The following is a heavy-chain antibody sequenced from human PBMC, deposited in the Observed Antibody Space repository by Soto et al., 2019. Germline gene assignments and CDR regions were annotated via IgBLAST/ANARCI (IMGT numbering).Heavy chain of an antibody. CDR1: GFTLDDYA. CDR3: AKGNPTTPYYYYMDV. Sequence: EVQLVESGGGLVQPGRSLRLSCAASGFTLDDYAMHWVRQAPGKGLEWVSGISWNSGSIGYADSVKGRFTISRDNAKNSLYLKMNSLRAEDTALYYCAKGNPTTPYYYYMDVWGKGTTVTVSS. J-gene: IGHJ6*03. D-gene: IGHD1-7*01. V-gene: IGHV3-9*01. CDR2: ISWNSGSI.